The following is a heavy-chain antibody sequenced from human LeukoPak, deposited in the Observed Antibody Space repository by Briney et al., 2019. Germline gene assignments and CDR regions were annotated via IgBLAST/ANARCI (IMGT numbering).Heavy chain of an antibody. CDR2: INHSGST. Sequence: SETLSLTCSISGGSISNYYWSWIRQPPGKGLEWIGEINHSGSTNYNPSLKSRVTISVDTSKNQFSLKLNSVTAADTAVYYCARRRDYYDSSGPTYWYFDLWGRGTPVTVSS. CDR3: ARRRDYYDSSGPTYWYFDL. V-gene: IGHV4-34*01. CDR1: GGSISNYY. D-gene: IGHD3-22*01. J-gene: IGHJ2*01.